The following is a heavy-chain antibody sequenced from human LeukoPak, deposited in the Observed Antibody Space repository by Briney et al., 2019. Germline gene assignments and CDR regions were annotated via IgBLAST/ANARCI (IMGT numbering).Heavy chain of an antibody. CDR1: GYTFTSYG. CDR2: ISAYNGNT. V-gene: IGHV1-18*01. CDR3: ARDSGWDLSSVQGYYYGMDV. Sequence: VASVKVSCKASGYTFTSYGISWVRQAPGQGLEWMGWISAYNGNTNYAQKLQGRVSMTTDTSTSTAYMELRSLRSDDTAVYYCARDSGWDLSSVQGYYYGMDVWGQGTTVTVSS. J-gene: IGHJ6*02. D-gene: IGHD6-19*01.